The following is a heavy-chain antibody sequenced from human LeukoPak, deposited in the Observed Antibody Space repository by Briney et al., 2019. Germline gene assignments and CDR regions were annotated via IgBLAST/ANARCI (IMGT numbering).Heavy chain of an antibody. CDR1: GGSISSDDYY. CDR3: ARDLVAMAASYYYYYYMDV. V-gene: IGHV4-30-4*08. J-gene: IGHJ6*03. D-gene: IGHD5-18*01. Sequence: TLSLTCTVSGGSISSDDYYWNWIRQPPGKGLEWIGYIYYSGSTYSNPSLKSRVTISVDTSKNQFSLKLSSVTAADTAVYYCARDLVAMAASYYYYYYMDVWGKGTTVTVSS. CDR2: IYYSGST.